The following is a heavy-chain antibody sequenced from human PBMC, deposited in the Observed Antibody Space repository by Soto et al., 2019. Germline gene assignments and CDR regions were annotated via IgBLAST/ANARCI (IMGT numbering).Heavy chain of an antibody. CDR1: DGSRSGYD. D-gene: IGHD6-19*01. V-gene: IGHV4-59*01. Sequence: PSVMLSRTCAVADGSRSGYDWSWIRNHPGKGLEWIGYTYYSGSTNYNPSLKSRVTISVDTSKNQFSLKLSSVTAADTAVYYCAGRIAVAGILFDYWGQANFVTVS. CDR3: AGRIAVAGILFDY. J-gene: IGHJ4*02. CDR2: TYYSGST.